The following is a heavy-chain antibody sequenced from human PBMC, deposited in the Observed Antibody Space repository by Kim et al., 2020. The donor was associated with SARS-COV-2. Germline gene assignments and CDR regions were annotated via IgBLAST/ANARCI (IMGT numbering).Heavy chain of an antibody. CDR3: ARRNAWAATKY. Sequence: KYYGDSGKGRFTIPRDKAKNSLYLQMNSLRVEDTAVYYCARRNAWAATKYWGQGTLVTVSS. CDR2: K. D-gene: IGHD1-1*01. V-gene: IGHV3-7*01. J-gene: IGHJ4*02.